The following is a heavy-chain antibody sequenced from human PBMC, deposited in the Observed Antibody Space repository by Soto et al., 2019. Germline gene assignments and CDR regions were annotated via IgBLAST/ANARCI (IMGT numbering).Heavy chain of an antibody. D-gene: IGHD1-26*01. J-gene: IGHJ3*02. Sequence: SETLSLTCTVSGGSISSYYWSWIRQPPGKGLEWIGYIYYSGSTNYNPSLKSRVTISADTSKNQFSLKLSSVTAADTAVYYCARDRGGYSGSYSDAFDIWGQGTMVTVSS. V-gene: IGHV4-59*01. CDR2: IYYSGST. CDR3: ARDRGGYSGSYSDAFDI. CDR1: GGSISSYY.